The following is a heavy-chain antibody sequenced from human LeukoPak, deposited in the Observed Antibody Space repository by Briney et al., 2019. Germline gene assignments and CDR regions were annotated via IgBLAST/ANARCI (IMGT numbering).Heavy chain of an antibody. V-gene: IGHV1-69*05. CDR3: ARGKGYDFWSGHLYYYYYYMDV. D-gene: IGHD3-3*01. Sequence: GASVKVSRKATGCTFSSYAISWVRQPPGQGLEWVGGIILYFGTANYAQKFQGRVTITTDESTSTAYMEPSSLRSEDTAVYYCARGKGYDFWSGHLYYYYYYMDVWGKGTTVTVSS. CDR1: GCTFSSYA. CDR2: IILYFGTA. J-gene: IGHJ6*03.